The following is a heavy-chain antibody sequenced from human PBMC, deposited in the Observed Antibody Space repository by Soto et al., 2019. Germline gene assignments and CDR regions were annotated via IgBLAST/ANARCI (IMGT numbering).Heavy chain of an antibody. CDR3: AREDVWSGWFDP. Sequence: SETLSLTCTFSSCSINNYYWSLIRQPPGKGLEWIGYIHYSGNTDYNPSLKSRVTISKDTTRNQFYLDLDSVTAADTAVYYCAREDVWSGWFDPWGQGTLVTVSS. J-gene: IGHJ5*02. D-gene: IGHD2-8*02. V-gene: IGHV4-59*01. CDR2: IHYSGNT. CDR1: SCSINNYY.